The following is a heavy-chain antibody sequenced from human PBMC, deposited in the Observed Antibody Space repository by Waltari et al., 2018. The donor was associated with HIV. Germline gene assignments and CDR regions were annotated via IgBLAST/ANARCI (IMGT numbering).Heavy chain of an antibody. J-gene: IGHJ4*02. CDR2: INQAGTER. Sequence: EVRLVESGGGWVQPGGSLTLTCDTSGFTFSFSWLRWVRQAPGKGLEWVANINQAGTERHYVDSVRGRFTISRDNGKRSSFLQMNSLSVEDTAVYYCATTHGSGDFDNDFDYWGQGTLV. D-gene: IGHD3-10*01. CDR1: GFTFSFSW. V-gene: IGHV3-7*01. CDR3: ATTHGSGDFDNDFDY.